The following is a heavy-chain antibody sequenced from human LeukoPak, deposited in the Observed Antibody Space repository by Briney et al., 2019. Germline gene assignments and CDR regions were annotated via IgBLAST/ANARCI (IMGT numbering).Heavy chain of an antibody. D-gene: IGHD2-15*01. CDR1: GFTFSSSS. CDR2: IIPSSSYI. J-gene: IGHJ4*02. V-gene: IGHV3-21*06. CDR3: AREGGYCSGGSCRFFDY. Sequence: GALRLSCAASGFTFSSSSMNWVRQAPGKGLEFVSSIIPSSSYIYYADSVKGRFTISRDDAKNSLFLQMNSLRAEDTAVYYCAREGGYCSGGSCRFFDYWGQGTLVTVSS.